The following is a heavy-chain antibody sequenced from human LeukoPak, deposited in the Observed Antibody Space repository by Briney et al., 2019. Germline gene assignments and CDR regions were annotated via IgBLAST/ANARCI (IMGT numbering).Heavy chain of an antibody. CDR3: ARGISFGVVINNWFDP. J-gene: IGHJ5*02. D-gene: IGHD3-3*01. V-gene: IGHV4-4*07. CDR2: IYTSGST. CDR1: GGSISSYY. Sequence: SETLSLTRTVSGGSISSYYWSWIRQPAGKGLEWIGRIYTSGSTNYNPSLKSRVTMSVDTSKNQFSLKLSSVTAADTAVYYCARGISFGVVINNWFDPWGQGTLVTVSS.